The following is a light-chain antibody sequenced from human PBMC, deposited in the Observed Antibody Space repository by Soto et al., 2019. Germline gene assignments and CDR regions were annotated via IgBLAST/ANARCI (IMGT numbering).Light chain of an antibody. J-gene: IGKJ5*01. V-gene: IGKV3-20*01. CDR3: HQYGSSPPYP. CDR1: QSVTSNY. Sequence: EIVLTQSPGTLSLSPGERATLSCRASQSVTSNYLAWYQQKPGQAPRLLIFGASNRATGIPDRFSGSGSGTDFTLTITRLEPEDFAVYYCHQYGSSPPYPFGRGTRLEI. CDR2: GAS.